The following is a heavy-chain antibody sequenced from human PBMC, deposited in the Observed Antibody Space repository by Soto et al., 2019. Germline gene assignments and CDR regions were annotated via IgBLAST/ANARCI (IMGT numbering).Heavy chain of an antibody. V-gene: IGHV3-30*18. Sequence: GGSLRLSCAASGFTFSSYGMHWVRQAPGKGLEWVAVISYDGSNKYYADSVKGRFTISRDNSKNTLYLQMNSLRAEDTAVYYCAKYSSSWSFDYWGQGTLVTVSS. D-gene: IGHD6-13*01. CDR3: AKYSSSWSFDY. CDR2: ISYDGSNK. CDR1: GFTFSSYG. J-gene: IGHJ4*02.